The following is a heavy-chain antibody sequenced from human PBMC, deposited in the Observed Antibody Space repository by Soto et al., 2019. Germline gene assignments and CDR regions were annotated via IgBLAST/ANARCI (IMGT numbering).Heavy chain of an antibody. CDR2: IYHSGST. V-gene: IGHV4-4*02. D-gene: IGHD5-18*01. CDR1: GGSISSSHW. CDR3: AKALAGVTYYYYYYGMDV. J-gene: IGHJ6*02. Sequence: SETLSLNCVVSGGSISSSHWWSWVSQPPGKGLEWIGEIYHSGSTNYNPSLKSRVTISVDKSKNQFSLKLSSVTAADTALYYCAKALAGVTYYYYYYGMDVWGQGTTVTVSS.